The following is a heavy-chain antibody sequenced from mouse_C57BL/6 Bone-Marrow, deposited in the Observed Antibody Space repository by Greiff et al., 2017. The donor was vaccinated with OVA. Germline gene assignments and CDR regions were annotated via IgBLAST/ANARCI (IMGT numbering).Heavy chain of an antibody. Sequence: DVQLLQSGGDLVKPGASLKLSCAASGFTFSSYGMSWVRQTPEKSLEWVATISSGGSYTYYPDSVKGQFTISGDNAKNTPYLQMSSLKSEDTAMYYCARHRVLPFAYWGQGTLVTVSA. CDR3: ARHRVLPFAY. CDR2: ISSGGSYT. V-gene: IGHV5-6*01. D-gene: IGHD2-14*01. CDR1: GFTFSSYG. J-gene: IGHJ3*01.